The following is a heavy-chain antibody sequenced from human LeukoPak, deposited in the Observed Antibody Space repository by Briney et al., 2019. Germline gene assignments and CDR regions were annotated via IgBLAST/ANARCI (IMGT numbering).Heavy chain of an antibody. J-gene: IGHJ4*02. Sequence: ASVKVSCKASGYTFTDYFMHWVRQAPGQGLEWMGWINPNSGATNYAQQFQGRVTMTRDRSISTMFMELSRLTSEDTALYYCAIDLRLHCIRISSPSNDWGQGTLVTVPP. CDR2: INPNSGAT. CDR1: GYTFTDYF. D-gene: IGHD2-2*01. CDR3: AIDLRLHCIRISSPSND. V-gene: IGHV1-2*02.